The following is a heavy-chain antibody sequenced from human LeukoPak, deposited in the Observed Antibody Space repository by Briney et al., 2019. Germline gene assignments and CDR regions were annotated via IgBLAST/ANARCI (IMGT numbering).Heavy chain of an antibody. D-gene: IGHD6-19*01. J-gene: IGHJ4*02. V-gene: IGHV3-30-3*01. CDR1: GFIFSDYA. Sequence: GGSLRLSCAASGFIFSDYAMNWVRQAPGKGLEWVAVISYDGSNKYYADSVKGRFTISRDNFKNTLYLQMNSLRAEDTAVYYCARSIAVAGDDLDYWGQGTLVTVSS. CDR2: ISYDGSNK. CDR3: ARSIAVAGDDLDY.